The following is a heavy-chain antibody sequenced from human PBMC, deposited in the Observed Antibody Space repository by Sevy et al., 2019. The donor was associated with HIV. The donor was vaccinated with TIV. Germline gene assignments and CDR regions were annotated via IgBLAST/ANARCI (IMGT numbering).Heavy chain of an antibody. J-gene: IGHJ3*02. CDR1: GFTFSSYA. D-gene: IGHD2-2*01. CDR2: ISSSSSYI. V-gene: IGHV3-21*01. CDR3: ARDMKSYAAFDI. Sequence: GGSLRLSCAASGFTFSSYAMSWVRQAPGKGLEWVSSISSSSSYIYYADSVKGRFTISRDNAKNSLYLQMNSLRAEDTAVYYCARDMKSYAAFDIWGQGTMVTVSS.